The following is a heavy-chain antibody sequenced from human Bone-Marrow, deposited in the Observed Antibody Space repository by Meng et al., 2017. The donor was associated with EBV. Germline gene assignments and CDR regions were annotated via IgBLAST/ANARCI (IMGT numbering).Heavy chain of an antibody. CDR1: GYTFTSYA. Sequence: QGELVQSGFELKKPGASVKVSCKASGYTFTSYAMNWVRQAPGQGLEWMGWINTNTGNPTYAQGFTGRFVFSLDTSVSTAYLQISSLKAEDTAVYYCAREAPDGYNPMPPVYWGQGTLVTVSS. D-gene: IGHD5-24*01. CDR3: AREAPDGYNPMPPVY. J-gene: IGHJ4*02. V-gene: IGHV7-4-1*02. CDR2: INTNTGNP.